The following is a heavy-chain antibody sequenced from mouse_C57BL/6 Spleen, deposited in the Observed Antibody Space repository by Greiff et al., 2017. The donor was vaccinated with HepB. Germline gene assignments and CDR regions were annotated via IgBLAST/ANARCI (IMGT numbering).Heavy chain of an antibody. CDR3: ARQTTVVAGGYAMDY. J-gene: IGHJ4*01. CDR1: GFTFSSYG. V-gene: IGHV5-6*02. CDR2: ISSGGSYT. Sequence: DVKLVESGGDLVKPGGSLKLSCAASGFTFSSYGMSWVRQTPDKRLEWVATISSGGSYTSYPDSVKGRFTISRDNAKNTLYLQMSSLKSEDTAMYYCARQTTVVAGGYAMDYWGQGTSVTVSS. D-gene: IGHD1-1*01.